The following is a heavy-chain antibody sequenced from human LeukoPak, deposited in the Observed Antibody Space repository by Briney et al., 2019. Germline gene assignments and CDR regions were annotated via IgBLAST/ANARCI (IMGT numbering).Heavy chain of an antibody. J-gene: IGHJ4*02. CDR2: INHSGST. V-gene: IGHV4-34*01. D-gene: IGHD2-2*01. Sequence: SETLSLTCAVYGGSFSGYYWSWIRQPPGKGLEWIGEINHSGSTNYNPSLKSRVTISVDTSKNQFSLKLSSVTAADTAVYYCARLNDIVVVPAAPYFDYWGQGTLVTVSS. CDR1: GGSFSGYY. CDR3: ARLNDIVVVPAAPYFDY.